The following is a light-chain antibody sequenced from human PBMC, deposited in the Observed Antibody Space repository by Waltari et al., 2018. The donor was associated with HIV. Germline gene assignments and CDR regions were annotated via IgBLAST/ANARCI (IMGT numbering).Light chain of an antibody. CDR1: SSDVGGYNS. J-gene: IGLJ1*01. CDR3: CSYGGTYNV. CDR2: EVS. V-gene: IGLV2-11*01. Sequence: QSALTQPRSVSGSPGQSVTISCTGTSSDVGGYNSVSWYQQHPGKAPKLLIYEVSKWPSVVPDRFSGSTSGNTASLTISGLRADDEADYYCCSYGGTYNVFGTGTKVTIL.